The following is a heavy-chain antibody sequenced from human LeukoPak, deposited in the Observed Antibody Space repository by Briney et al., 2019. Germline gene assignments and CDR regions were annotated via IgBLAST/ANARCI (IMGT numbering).Heavy chain of an antibody. Sequence: ASVKVSCKASGYTFTSYYMHWVRQAPGQGLEWMGIINPSGGSTSYAQKFQGRVTMTRDTSTSTVYMELSSLRSEDTAVYYCAREGEYDFWSGYPIDYWGQGTLVTASS. D-gene: IGHD3-3*01. CDR1: GYTFTSYY. CDR2: INPSGGST. CDR3: AREGEYDFWSGYPIDY. J-gene: IGHJ4*02. V-gene: IGHV1-46*01.